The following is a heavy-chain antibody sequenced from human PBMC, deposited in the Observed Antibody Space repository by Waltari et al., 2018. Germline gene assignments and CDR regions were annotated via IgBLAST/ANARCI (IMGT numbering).Heavy chain of an antibody. V-gene: IGHV3-7*01. Sequence: EVQLVESGGGLVQPGGSLRLSGAAPGFTFSNYLMPWVRQAPGKGLEWVANIKQDGSEKYYVDSVKGRFTISRDNAKNSLYLQMNSLRAEDTAVYYCARGRATNDYWGQGTLVTVSS. J-gene: IGHJ4*02. CDR1: GFTFSNYL. CDR2: IKQDGSEK. CDR3: ARGRATNDY.